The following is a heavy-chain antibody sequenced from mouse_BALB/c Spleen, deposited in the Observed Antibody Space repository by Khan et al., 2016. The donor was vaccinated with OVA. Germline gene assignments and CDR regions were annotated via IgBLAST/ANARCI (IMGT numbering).Heavy chain of an antibody. Sequence: QVQLKESGPGLVAPSQSLSITCTVSGFSLTSYGVHWVRQPPGKGLEWLGIIWAGGSTNYNSALMSRLSISKDNSKSQVFVKMISLQTDDTAMYYCAREHGNTYEYFDYGGQGTTLTVSS. CDR1: GFSLTSYG. CDR3: AREHGNTYEYFDY. D-gene: IGHD1-1*01. J-gene: IGHJ2*01. V-gene: IGHV2-9*02. CDR2: IWAGGST.